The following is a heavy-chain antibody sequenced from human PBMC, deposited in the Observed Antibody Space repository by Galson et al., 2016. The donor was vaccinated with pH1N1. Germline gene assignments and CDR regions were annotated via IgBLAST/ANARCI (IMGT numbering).Heavy chain of an antibody. Sequence: SVKVSCKASGYTLSRYYMHWLRQAPGQGLEWMGIIDPSSGSTTYAQKFQGRVTMTHDTAANTVYMELSSLRSDDTAVYYCARRYYFDYWGQGTLVAVPS. V-gene: IGHV1-46*03. CDR3: ARRYYFDY. CDR1: GYTLSRYY. J-gene: IGHJ4*02. CDR2: IDPSSGST.